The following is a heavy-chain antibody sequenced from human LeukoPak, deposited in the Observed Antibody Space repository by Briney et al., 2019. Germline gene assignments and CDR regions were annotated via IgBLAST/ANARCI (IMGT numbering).Heavy chain of an antibody. CDR3: ARAPERPNYDY. Sequence: SETLSLTCAVYGGSFSGYYWSWIRQPPGKGLEWIGEINHSGSTNYNPSLKSRVTISVDTSKNQFSLKLSSVTAADTAVYYCARAPERPNYDYWGQGTLVTVSS. J-gene: IGHJ4*02. D-gene: IGHD1-14*01. CDR2: INHSGST. CDR1: GGSFSGYY. V-gene: IGHV4-34*01.